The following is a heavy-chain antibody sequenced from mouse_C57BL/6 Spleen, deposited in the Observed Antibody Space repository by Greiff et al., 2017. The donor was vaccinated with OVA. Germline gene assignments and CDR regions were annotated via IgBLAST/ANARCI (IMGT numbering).Heavy chain of an antibody. Sequence: VQLQESGPELVKPGASVKISCKASGYTFTDYYINWVKQRPGQGLEWIGWIFPGSGSTYYNEKFKGKATLTVDKSSSTAYMLLSSLTSEDSAVYFCARSDGNYCYYSAMDYWGQGTSVTVSS. CDR1: GYTFTDYY. J-gene: IGHJ4*01. D-gene: IGHD2-1*01. CDR2: IFPGSGST. CDR3: ARSDGNYCYYSAMDY. V-gene: IGHV1-75*01.